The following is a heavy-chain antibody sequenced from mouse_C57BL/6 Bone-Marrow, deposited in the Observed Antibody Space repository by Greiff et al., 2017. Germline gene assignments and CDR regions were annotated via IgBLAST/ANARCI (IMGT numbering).Heavy chain of an antibody. V-gene: IGHV2-2*01. D-gene: IGHD4-1*01. CDR2: MWSGGST. J-gene: IGHJ3*01. Sequence: QVQLQQSGPGLVQPSQSLSITCTVSGFSLTSYGVHWVRQSPGKGLEWLGVMWSGGSTDYNAAFISSLSINKDNSKSQVFFKMNSLQADDTAIYYCARNQGNNWAWFAYWGQGTLVTVSA. CDR3: ARNQGNNWAWFAY. CDR1: GFSLTSYG.